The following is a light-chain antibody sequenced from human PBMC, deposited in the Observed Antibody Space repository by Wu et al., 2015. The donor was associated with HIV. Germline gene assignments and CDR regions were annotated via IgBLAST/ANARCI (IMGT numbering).Light chain of an antibody. CDR2: GAS. Sequence: EVVMTQSPATLSVFPGERVTLSCRASESVTTSVVWYQQKPGQPPRLLIYGASNRATGIPAGFSGSASGTEFTLTISSLQPEDSAVYYCLQQYKWPLTFGQGTRLEIK. V-gene: IGKV3-15*01. CDR3: LQQYKWPLT. CDR1: ESVTTS. J-gene: IGKJ5*01.